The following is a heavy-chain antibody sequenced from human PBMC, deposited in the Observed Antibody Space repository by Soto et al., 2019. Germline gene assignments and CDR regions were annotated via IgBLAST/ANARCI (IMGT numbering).Heavy chain of an antibody. D-gene: IGHD6-19*01. CDR2: IYYSGST. V-gene: IGHV4-39*01. Sequence: QLQLQESGPGLVKPSETLSLTCTVSGGSISSSSYYWGWIRQPPGKGLEWIGSIYYSGSTYYNPSLKSRVTISVDTSKNQFSLKLSSVTAADTAVYYCARQINGGWEDYWGQGTLVTVSS. J-gene: IGHJ4*02. CDR3: ARQINGGWEDY. CDR1: GGSISSSSYY.